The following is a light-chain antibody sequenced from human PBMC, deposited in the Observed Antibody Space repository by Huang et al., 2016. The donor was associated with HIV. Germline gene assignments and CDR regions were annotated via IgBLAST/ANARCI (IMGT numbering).Light chain of an antibody. J-gene: IGKJ5*01. CDR2: GAS. Sequence: DIQMTQSPSSLSASVGDRVTITCRASQGISNHLAWFQQKPGKAPRSLIYGASSLQRGVPSKCSGSVSGTDFTLTINSLQPEDFATYYCQQYNSWPLTFGQGTRLEI. CDR3: QQYNSWPLT. CDR1: QGISNH. V-gene: IGKV1-16*02.